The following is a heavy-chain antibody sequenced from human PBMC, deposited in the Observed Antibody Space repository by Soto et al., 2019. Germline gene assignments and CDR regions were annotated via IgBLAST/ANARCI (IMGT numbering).Heavy chain of an antibody. D-gene: IGHD6-6*01. J-gene: IGHJ6*03. CDR3: ARRARPDFYYMDV. CDR2: ISSNGVGT. CDR1: GFTLSGYA. V-gene: IGHV3-64*01. Sequence: EVQLAESGGGLAQPGGSLRLSCGASGFTLSGYAMDWVSQAPGKGLEYVSGISSNGVGTYYANNVQGRFTISRDNSKNTVYPQMGSLRPEDMAVYYCARRARPDFYYMDVWGKGTTVTVSS.